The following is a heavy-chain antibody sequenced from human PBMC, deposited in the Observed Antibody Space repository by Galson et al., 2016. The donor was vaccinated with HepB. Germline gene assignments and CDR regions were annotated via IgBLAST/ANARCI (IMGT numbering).Heavy chain of an antibody. Sequence: SLRLSCAASGFDFNKYHMNWARQAPGKGLEWVSYIGSSGRPILYRDSVRGRFTISRDNAQHLLYLDLTSLRDGDSAVYYCAGDSGRPGAWDFWGQGTLVAVSS. CDR3: AGDSGRPGAWDF. CDR2: IGSSGRPI. V-gene: IGHV3-48*03. CDR1: GFDFNKYH. J-gene: IGHJ4*02.